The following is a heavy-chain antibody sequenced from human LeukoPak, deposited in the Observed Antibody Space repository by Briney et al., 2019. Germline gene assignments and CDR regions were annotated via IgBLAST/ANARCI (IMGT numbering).Heavy chain of an antibody. CDR2: INHSGST. CDR1: GGSFSGYY. D-gene: IGHD3-22*01. Sequence: SETLSLTCAVYGGSFSGYYWSWIRQPPGKGLEWIGEINHSGSTNYNPSLKSRVTISVDTSKNQFSLKLSSVTAADTAVYYCAREGYYYDSSGYSKYFDYWGQGTLVTVSS. V-gene: IGHV4-34*01. CDR3: AREGYYYDSSGYSKYFDY. J-gene: IGHJ4*02.